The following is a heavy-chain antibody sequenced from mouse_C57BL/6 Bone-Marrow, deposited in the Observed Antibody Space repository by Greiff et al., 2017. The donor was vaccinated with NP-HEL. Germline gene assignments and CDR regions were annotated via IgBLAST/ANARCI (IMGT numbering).Heavy chain of an antibody. CDR3: ARREEVFITTVVVPFDY. CDR1: GYTFTGYW. J-gene: IGHJ2*01. D-gene: IGHD1-1*01. Sequence: QVQLQQSGAELMKPGASVKLSCKATGYTFTGYWIEWVKQRPGHGLEWIGEILPGSGSTNYNEKFKGKATFTADTSSNTAYMQLSSLTTEDSAIYYCARREEVFITTVVVPFDYWGQGTALTVSS. CDR2: ILPGSGST. V-gene: IGHV1-9*01.